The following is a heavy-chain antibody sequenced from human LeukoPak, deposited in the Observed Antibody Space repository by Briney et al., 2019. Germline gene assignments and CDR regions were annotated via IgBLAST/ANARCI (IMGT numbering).Heavy chain of an antibody. CDR2: TSGSGGST. Sequence: AGGSLRLSCAASGFTFSSYGMSWVRQAPGKGLEWVSATSGSGGSTYYADSVKGRFTISRDNSKNTLYLQMNSLRAEDTAVYYCAKDQVEDTAMDYYYYMDVWGKGTTVTVSS. V-gene: IGHV3-23*01. CDR1: GFTFSSYG. CDR3: AKDQVEDTAMDYYYYMDV. J-gene: IGHJ6*03. D-gene: IGHD5-18*01.